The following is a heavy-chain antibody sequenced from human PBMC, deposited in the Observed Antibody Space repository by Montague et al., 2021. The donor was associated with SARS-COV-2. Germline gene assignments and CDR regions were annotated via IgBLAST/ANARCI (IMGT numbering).Heavy chain of an antibody. Sequence: SETLSLTCTVSGSSISSSSYYWGWIRQPPGKGLEWIGSIYYSGSTYYNPSLKSRVTISVDTSKNQFSLKLSSVTAADTAVYYCARGRRIAARPSEGYFDLWGRGTLVTVSS. CDR2: IYYSGST. D-gene: IGHD6-6*01. V-gene: IGHV4-39*01. J-gene: IGHJ2*01. CDR1: GSSISSSSYY. CDR3: ARGRRIAARPSEGYFDL.